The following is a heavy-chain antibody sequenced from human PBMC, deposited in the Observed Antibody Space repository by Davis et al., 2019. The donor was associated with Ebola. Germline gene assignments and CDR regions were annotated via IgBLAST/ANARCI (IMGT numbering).Heavy chain of an antibody. D-gene: IGHD2-15*01. CDR3: ARASMAAASYYFDY. CDR2: ISAYNGNT. CDR1: GYTFTSYG. V-gene: IGHV1-18*01. Sequence: ASVKVSCKASGYTFTSYGISWVRQAPGQGLEWMGWISAYNGNTSYAQKFQGRVTMTRDTSTSTVYMELSSLRSEDTAVYYCARASMAAASYYFDYWGQGTLVTVSS. J-gene: IGHJ4*02.